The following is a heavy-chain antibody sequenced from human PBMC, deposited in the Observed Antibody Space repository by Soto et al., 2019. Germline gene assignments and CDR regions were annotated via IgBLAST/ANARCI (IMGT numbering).Heavy chain of an antibody. Sequence: PSETLSLTWTVSGGSISSSSYCWGWIRPPPGKGLEWIGSIYYSGSTYYNPSLKSRVTISVDTSKNQFSLKLSSVTAADTAVYYCARSQLGYCSGGSCYTLYYYYYYMDVWGKGTTVTVSS. V-gene: IGHV4-39*01. CDR1: GGSISSSSYC. D-gene: IGHD2-15*01. J-gene: IGHJ6*03. CDR3: ARSQLGYCSGGSCYTLYYYYYYMDV. CDR2: IYYSGST.